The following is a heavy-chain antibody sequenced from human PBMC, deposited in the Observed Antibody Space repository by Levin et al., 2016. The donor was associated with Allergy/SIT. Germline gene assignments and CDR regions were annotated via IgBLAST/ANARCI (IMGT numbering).Heavy chain of an antibody. J-gene: IGHJ6*02. D-gene: IGHD3-10*01. V-gene: IGHV4-34*01. CDR2: INHRGVT. Sequence: SETLSLTCAVNGGSFHAYYWSWVRQSPGKGLECIGEINHRGVTNYNPSLKSRITISIDTSKSQFSLKLRSVNAADTAVYYCARSGLQRERENYGDPDNLLRGSIIRYYGMDVWGQGTTVTVSS. CDR1: GGSFHAYY. CDR3: ARSGLQRERENYGDPDNLLRGSIIRYYGMDV.